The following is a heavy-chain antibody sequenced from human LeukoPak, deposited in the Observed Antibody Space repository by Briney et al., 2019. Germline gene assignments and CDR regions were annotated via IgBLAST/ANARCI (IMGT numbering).Heavy chain of an antibody. CDR1: GHTFTSYY. D-gene: IGHD3-22*01. J-gene: IGHJ3*02. V-gene: IGHV1-46*01. CDR2: INPSGGST. Sequence: ASVKVSCKASGHTFTSYYMHWVRQAPGQGLEWMGIINPSGGSTSYAQKFRGRVTMTRDTSTSTVYMELSSLRSEDTAVYYCARDQSGYYYDSSGYVDAFDIWGQGTMVTVSS. CDR3: ARDQSGYYYDSSGYVDAFDI.